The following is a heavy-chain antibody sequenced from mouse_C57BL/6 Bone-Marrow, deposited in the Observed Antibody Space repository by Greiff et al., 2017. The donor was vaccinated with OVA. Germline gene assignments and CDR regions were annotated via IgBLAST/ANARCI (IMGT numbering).Heavy chain of an antibody. CDR2: IWSGGST. CDR3: ARNSNWDLFAY. Sequence: VKLMESGPGLVQPSQSLSITCTVSGFSLTSYGVHWVRQSPGKGLEWLGVIWSGGSTDYNAAFISRLSLSKDNSKSQVFFKMNSLQADDTAIYYCARNSNWDLFAYWGQGTLVTVSA. V-gene: IGHV2-2*01. D-gene: IGHD4-1*01. J-gene: IGHJ3*01. CDR1: GFSLTSYG.